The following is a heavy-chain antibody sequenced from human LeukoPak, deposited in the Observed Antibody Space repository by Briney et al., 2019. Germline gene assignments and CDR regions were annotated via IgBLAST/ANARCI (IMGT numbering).Heavy chain of an antibody. Sequence: PSETLSLTCTVSGVSISSYYWSWIRQPAGKGLEWIGRIYTSGSTNYNPSLKSRVTMSVDTSKNQFSLKLSSVTAADTAVYYCARVYYYGSGSYYTNWFDPWGQGTLVTVSS. J-gene: IGHJ5*02. V-gene: IGHV4-4*07. CDR3: ARVYYYGSGSYYTNWFDP. D-gene: IGHD3-10*01. CDR1: GVSISSYY. CDR2: IYTSGST.